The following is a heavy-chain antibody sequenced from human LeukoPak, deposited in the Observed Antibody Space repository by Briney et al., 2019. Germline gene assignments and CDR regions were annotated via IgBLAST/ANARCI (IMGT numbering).Heavy chain of an antibody. CDR3: TCDPIAVAGNY. Sequence: GGSLRLSCAASGFTFSSYAMSWVRQAPGKGLEWVSAISGSGGSTYYADSVKGRFTISRDNSKYTLYLQMNSLRAEDTAVYYCTCDPIAVAGNYWGQGTLVTVSS. J-gene: IGHJ4*02. CDR2: ISGSGGST. CDR1: GFTFSSYA. V-gene: IGHV3-23*01. D-gene: IGHD6-19*01.